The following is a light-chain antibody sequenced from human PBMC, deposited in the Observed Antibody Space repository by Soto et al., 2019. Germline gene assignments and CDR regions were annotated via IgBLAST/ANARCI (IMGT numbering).Light chain of an antibody. J-gene: IGKJ1*01. CDR1: QSVNGY. CDR3: QQRSRWPRT. CDR2: DAS. Sequence: EIVLTQSPATLSLSPGERATLSCRASQSVNGYLAWYQQKPGQAPRLLIYDASSRATGVPARFSGSGSGTDFILTISGLEPEDVAVYYCQQRSRWPRTFGQGTKVDIK. V-gene: IGKV3-11*01.